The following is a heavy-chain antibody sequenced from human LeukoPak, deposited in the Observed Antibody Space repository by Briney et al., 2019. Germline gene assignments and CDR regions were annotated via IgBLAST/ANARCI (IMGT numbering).Heavy chain of an antibody. CDR3: TRVNLRGSKYYWFDP. J-gene: IGHJ5*02. CDR2: ITPIIETT. Sequence: VASVKVSCKTSGGTLRTHIFSWVRQAPGQGLEWMGRITPIIETTKYAQRFQGRVTITADPYTDTVYMEMSNLRSDDTAIYYCTRVNLRGSKYYWFDPWGQGTPVTVSS. D-gene: IGHD4-4*01. V-gene: IGHV1-69*08. CDR1: GGTLRTHI.